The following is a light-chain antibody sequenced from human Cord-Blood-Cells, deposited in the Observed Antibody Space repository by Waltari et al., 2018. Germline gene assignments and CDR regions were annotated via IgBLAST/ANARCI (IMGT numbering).Light chain of an antibody. CDR1: QSISSW. Sequence: DIQMTQSPSTLSASVGDRVTITCRASQSISSWLAWYQQKPGKAPKLLIYDAPSLESGVPSRFSGSGSGTEFTLTISSLQPDDFATYYCQHYNSYSYTFGQGTKLEIK. V-gene: IGKV1-5*01. CDR3: QHYNSYSYT. CDR2: DAP. J-gene: IGKJ2*01.